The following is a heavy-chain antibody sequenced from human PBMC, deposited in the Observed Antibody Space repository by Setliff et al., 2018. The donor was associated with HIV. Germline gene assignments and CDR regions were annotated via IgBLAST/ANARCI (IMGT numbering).Heavy chain of an antibody. CDR3: ASSPAWRSDSGLHTFDY. J-gene: IGHJ4*02. CDR1: GYSISSRYH. Sequence: SETLSLTCTVSGYSISSRYHWGWIRQPPGKGLEWIGSVYHTGSTYYNPSLKSRVTMSADTSKNQFSLKLSSVTAADTAVYYCASSPAWRSDSGLHTFDYWGQGTLVTVSS. V-gene: IGHV4-38-2*02. D-gene: IGHD2-15*01. CDR2: VYHTGST.